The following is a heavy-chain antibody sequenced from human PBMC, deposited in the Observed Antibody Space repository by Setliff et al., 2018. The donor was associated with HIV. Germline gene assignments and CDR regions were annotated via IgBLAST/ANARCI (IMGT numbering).Heavy chain of an antibody. D-gene: IGHD3-3*01. CDR2: IDSDGSGT. J-gene: IGHJ4*02. Sequence: GGSLRLSCAASGLTFSNYWMHWVRQAPGKGLEWVSRIDSDGSGTNYADSVRGRFTISRDNAKNTVYLQLTSLRAEDTAVYYCARGPQYNFWGGYLGLWGRGTLVTVSS. V-gene: IGHV3-74*01. CDR3: ARGPQYNFWGGYLGL. CDR1: GLTFSNYW.